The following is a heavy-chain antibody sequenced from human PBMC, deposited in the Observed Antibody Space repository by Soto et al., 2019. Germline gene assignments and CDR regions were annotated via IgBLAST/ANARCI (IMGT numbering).Heavy chain of an antibody. Sequence: ETLSLTCTVSGGSITTTGYYWGWIRQSPGKGLEWIASIYSTGSAYYSPSLKSRLAISVDTSKNQLSLKLSSVTAADTAVYYCARLRGYSYGVVDSWGQGTLVTVSS. V-gene: IGHV4-39*01. D-gene: IGHD5-18*01. J-gene: IGHJ4*02. CDR1: GGSITTTGYY. CDR2: IYSTGSA. CDR3: ARLRGYSYGVVDS.